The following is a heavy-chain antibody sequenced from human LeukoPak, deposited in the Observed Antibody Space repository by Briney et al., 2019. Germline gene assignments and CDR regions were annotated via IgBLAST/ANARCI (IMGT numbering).Heavy chain of an antibody. Sequence: GGSLRLSCAASGFTLSSYAMNWVRQAPGKGLEWVAVISHDGSNEYCADSVKGRFTISRDNSKNTLYLQMNSLRAEDTAVYYCARDREILGYCSGGTCYSNGYGYWGQGTLVTVSS. D-gene: IGHD2-15*01. V-gene: IGHV3-30-3*01. CDR3: ARDREILGYCSGGTCYSNGYGY. CDR2: ISHDGSNE. CDR1: GFTLSSYA. J-gene: IGHJ4*02.